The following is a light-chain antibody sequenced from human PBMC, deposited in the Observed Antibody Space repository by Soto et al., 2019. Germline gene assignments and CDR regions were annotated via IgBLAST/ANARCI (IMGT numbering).Light chain of an antibody. V-gene: IGKV3-15*01. CDR2: GAS. CDR3: QQYIRWPLT. CDR1: QDVSSN. Sequence: EMVVTQCPATLSVSPGERATLSCRASQDVSSNLAWYQQKPGQAPSLLIYGASTRATGTPARFSGSGSGTEFTLTISSLQSEDYAVYFCQQYIRWPLTFGGGTKVDIK. J-gene: IGKJ4*01.